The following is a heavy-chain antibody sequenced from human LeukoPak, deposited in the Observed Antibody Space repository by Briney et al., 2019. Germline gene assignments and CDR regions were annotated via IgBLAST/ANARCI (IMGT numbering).Heavy chain of an antibody. CDR1: AGAITRTSYF. CDR2: IYYSGTT. J-gene: IGHJ4*02. Sequence: SETLSLTCTVSAGAITRTSYFWGWIRQSPGKGLEWIGSIYYSGTTYYNPSLKSRVTLSVDTSKNQFSLHLNSVTAADTAVYYCASLGPYSTTWYGDYWGQGSQVTVSS. D-gene: IGHD2/OR15-2a*01. CDR3: ASLGPYSTTWYGDY. V-gene: IGHV4-39*01.